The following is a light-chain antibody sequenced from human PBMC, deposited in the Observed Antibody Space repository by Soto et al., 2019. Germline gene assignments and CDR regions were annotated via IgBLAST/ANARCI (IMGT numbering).Light chain of an antibody. CDR3: QQLNGHPIT. CDR2: TAS. V-gene: IGKV1-9*01. Sequence: DIQLTQSPSFLSASVGDRVTITCRASQGIASYLAWYQQKPGKAPELLIYTASTLQSGVPSRFSGSGSGTEFTLTISSLQPEDFATYYCQQLNGHPITFGPGTKVAIK. CDR1: QGIASY. J-gene: IGKJ3*01.